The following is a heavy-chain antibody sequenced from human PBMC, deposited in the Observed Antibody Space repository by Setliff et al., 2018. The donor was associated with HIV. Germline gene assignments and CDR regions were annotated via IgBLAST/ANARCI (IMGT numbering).Heavy chain of an antibody. D-gene: IGHD5-12*01. CDR2: IYSTGRT. CDR1: GGLISSSGSY. Sequence: LSLTCTVSGGLISSSGSYWGWIRQPPGKGLEWIGNIYSTGRTHYKLSLESRVTISIDTSKNQLSLNVNSVTAADTATYYCATPGYDDDVFGYFRFWGRGTLVTVS. J-gene: IGHJ1*01. V-gene: IGHV4-39*01. CDR3: ATPGYDDDVFGYFRF.